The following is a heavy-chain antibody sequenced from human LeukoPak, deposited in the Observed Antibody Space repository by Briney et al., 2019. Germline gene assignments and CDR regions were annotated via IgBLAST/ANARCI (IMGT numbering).Heavy chain of an antibody. CDR3: AGREGFADSRNWFDP. Sequence: GESLKISCKGSGYSFTSYWIGWVRQMPGKGLEWMGIIYSGDSDTRYNPSFRGQVTISVDKSIYTAYLQWDSLKASDTAMYYCAGREGFADSRNWFDPWGQGTLVTVSS. CDR2: IYSGDSDT. J-gene: IGHJ5*02. CDR1: GYSFTSYW. V-gene: IGHV5-51*01.